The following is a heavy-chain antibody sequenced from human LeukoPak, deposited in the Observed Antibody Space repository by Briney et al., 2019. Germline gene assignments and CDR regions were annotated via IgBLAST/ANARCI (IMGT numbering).Heavy chain of an antibody. V-gene: IGHV3-43*02. D-gene: IGHD6-13*01. CDR1: GFTFDDYA. CDR2: ISGDGGST. J-gene: IGHJ4*02. CDR3: AKTIRQQQLCDY. Sequence: GGSLTLSCAASGFTFDDYAMHWVRQAPGKGLEWVSLISGDGGSTYYADSVKGRFTISRDNSKNSLYLQMNSLRTEDTALYYCAKTIRQQQLCDYWGQGTLVTVSS.